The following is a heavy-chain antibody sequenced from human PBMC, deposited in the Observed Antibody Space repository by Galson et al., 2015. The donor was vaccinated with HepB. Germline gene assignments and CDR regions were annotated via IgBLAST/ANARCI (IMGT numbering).Heavy chain of an antibody. V-gene: IGHV3-13*05. CDR2: IGTAGDP. CDR3: ARGGYYYGSGSYHWYFDL. D-gene: IGHD3-10*01. CDR1: GFTFSSYD. Sequence: LRLSCAASGFTFSSYDMHWVRQATGKGLEWVSAIGTAGDPYYPGSVKGRFTISRENAKNSLYLQMNSLRAGDTAVYYCARGGYYYGSGSYHWYFDLWGRGTLVTVSS. J-gene: IGHJ2*01.